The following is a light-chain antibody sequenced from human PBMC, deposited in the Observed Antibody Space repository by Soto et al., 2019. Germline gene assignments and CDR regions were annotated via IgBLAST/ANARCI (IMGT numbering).Light chain of an antibody. CDR2: GIS. V-gene: IGKV3-20*01. CDR3: QQYVTSSPRT. J-gene: IGKJ1*01. Sequence: EIVLTQSPATLSLSPWERAALSCMASQNLRSSLAWYQQKPGQAPRLLMYGISRRATGIPDRFSGSGSGTDFTLTITRLEPEDFAVYYCQQYVTSSPRTFGQGTKVDIK. CDR1: QNLRSS.